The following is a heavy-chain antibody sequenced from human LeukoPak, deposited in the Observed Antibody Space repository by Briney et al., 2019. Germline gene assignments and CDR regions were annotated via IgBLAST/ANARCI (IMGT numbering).Heavy chain of an antibody. CDR1: GSSFSDYD. Sequence: GRSLRLSCTAPGSSFSDYDMHWVRQPTGKGLEWVSGIDTSGGTSYADSVQDRFTISRENARNSLYLQMNSLRAGDTAVYYCAREGAHCTNHICDFDYWGQGTLVTVSS. D-gene: IGHD2-8*01. CDR3: AREGAHCTNHICDFDY. CDR2: IDTSGGT. V-gene: IGHV3-13*01. J-gene: IGHJ4*02.